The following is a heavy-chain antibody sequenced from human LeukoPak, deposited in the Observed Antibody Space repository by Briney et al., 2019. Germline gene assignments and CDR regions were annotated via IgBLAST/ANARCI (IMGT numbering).Heavy chain of an antibody. D-gene: IGHD3-10*01. CDR1: GYTFTSYA. Sequence: ASVKVSCKASGYTFTSYAMHWVRQAPGQRLEWMGWINAGNGNTKYSQKFQGRVTITADESTSTAYMELSSLRSEDTAVYYCARSYYYGSGSYNNSDYWGQGTLVTVSS. CDR2: INAGNGNT. V-gene: IGHV1-3*01. CDR3: ARSYYYGSGSYNNSDY. J-gene: IGHJ4*02.